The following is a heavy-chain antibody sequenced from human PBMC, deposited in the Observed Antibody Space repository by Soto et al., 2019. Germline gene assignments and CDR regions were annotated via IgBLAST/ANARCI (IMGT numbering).Heavy chain of an antibody. CDR1: GGSISSYY. CDR3: TRSDFWSGYYTDY. J-gene: IGHJ4*02. CDR2: IYYSGST. Sequence: ETLSLTCTVSGGSISSYYWSWIRQPPGKGLEWIGYIYYSGSTNYNPSLKSRVTISVDTSKNQFSLKLSSVTAADTAVYYCTRSDFWSGYYTDYWGQGTLVTVSS. V-gene: IGHV4-59*08. D-gene: IGHD3-3*01.